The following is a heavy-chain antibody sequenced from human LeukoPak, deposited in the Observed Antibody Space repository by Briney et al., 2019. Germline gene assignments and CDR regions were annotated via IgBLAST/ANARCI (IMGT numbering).Heavy chain of an antibody. Sequence: KPGGSLRLSCAASGFTFSSYSMNWVRQAPGKGLEWVSSISSSSSYIYYADSVKGRFTISRDNAKNSLYLQMNSLRAEDTAVYYCARVGDSSSSLGIDYYYYYYMDVWGKGTTVTVSS. CDR3: ARVGDSSSSLGIDYYYYYYMDV. CDR2: ISSSSSYI. D-gene: IGHD6-6*01. J-gene: IGHJ6*03. CDR1: GFTFSSYS. V-gene: IGHV3-21*01.